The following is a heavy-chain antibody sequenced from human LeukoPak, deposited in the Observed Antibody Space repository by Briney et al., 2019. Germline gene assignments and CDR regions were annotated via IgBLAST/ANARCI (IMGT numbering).Heavy chain of an antibody. CDR2: INPNSGGT. D-gene: IGHD6-19*01. J-gene: IGHJ4*02. Sequence: ASVKVSCKASGYTFTGYYMHWVRQAPGQGLEWMGWINPNSGGTNYAEKFQGRVTMTRDTSISTAYMELSRLRSDDTAVYYCAKTTPGYSSGWSENPLDYWGQGTLVTVSS. CDR1: GYTFTGYY. V-gene: IGHV1-2*02. CDR3: AKTTPGYSSGWSENPLDY.